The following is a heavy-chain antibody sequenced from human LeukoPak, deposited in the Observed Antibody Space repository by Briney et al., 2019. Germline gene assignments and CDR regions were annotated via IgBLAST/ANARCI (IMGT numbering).Heavy chain of an antibody. CDR3: ARDLAYCGGDCYSYYYGMDV. Sequence: QPGRSLRLSCAASGFTFSSYGMHWVSQAPGKGLEWVAVIWYDGSNKYYADSVKGRFTISRDNSKNTLYLQMNSLRAEDTAVYYCARDLAYCGGDCYSYYYGMDVWGQGTTVTVSS. CDR2: IWYDGSNK. J-gene: IGHJ6*02. CDR1: GFTFSSYG. V-gene: IGHV3-33*01. D-gene: IGHD2-21*02.